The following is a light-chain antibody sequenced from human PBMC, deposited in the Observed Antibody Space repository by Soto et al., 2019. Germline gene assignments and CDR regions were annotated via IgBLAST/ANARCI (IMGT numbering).Light chain of an antibody. CDR3: QQYGSSPRT. Sequence: EIVLTQSPATLSLSPGERATLSCRASQSVGSSLAWYQQRPGQAPRLLIYDAFSRATGIPDRFSGSGSGTDFTLTISRLEPEDFAVNYCQQYGSSPRTFGQGTKVDI. CDR2: DAF. J-gene: IGKJ1*01. V-gene: IGKV3-20*01. CDR1: QSVGSS.